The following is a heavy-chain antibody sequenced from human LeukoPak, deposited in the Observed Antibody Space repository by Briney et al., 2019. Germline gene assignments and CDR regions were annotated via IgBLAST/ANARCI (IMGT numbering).Heavy chain of an antibody. J-gene: IGHJ5*02. CDR3: ARSVGYCSGGSCYSYWFDP. D-gene: IGHD2-15*01. Sequence: SETLSLTCAVYGGSFSGYYWSWIRQPPGKGLEWIGEINHSGSTNYNPSLKSRVTISVDTSKNQFSLKLSSVTAADTAVYYCARSVGYCSGGSCYSYWFDPLGPGNPGHRLL. V-gene: IGHV4-34*01. CDR2: INHSGST. CDR1: GGSFSGYY.